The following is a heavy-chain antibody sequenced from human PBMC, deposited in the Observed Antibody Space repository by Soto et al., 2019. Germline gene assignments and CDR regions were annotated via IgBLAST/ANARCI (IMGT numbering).Heavy chain of an antibody. CDR2: IYPGDSDT. Sequence: GESLKISCKGSGYSFTSYWIGWVRQMPGKGLEWMGIIYPGDSDTRYSPSFQGQVTISADTSTSTAYMDLRSLTSDDTAVYYCARDRVAGIWGDAFDIWGQGTMVTVSS. J-gene: IGHJ3*02. D-gene: IGHD3-16*01. CDR3: ARDRVAGIWGDAFDI. V-gene: IGHV5-51*01. CDR1: GYSFTSYW.